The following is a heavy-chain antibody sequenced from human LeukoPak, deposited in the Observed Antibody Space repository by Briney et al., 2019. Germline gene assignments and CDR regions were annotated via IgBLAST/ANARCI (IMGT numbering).Heavy chain of an antibody. CDR1: GGSISSGGYY. V-gene: IGHV4-31*03. Sequence: PSQTLSLTCTVSGGSISSGGYYWSWIRQHPGKGLEWIGYIYYSGSTYYNPSLKSRVTISVDTSKNQFSLKLSSVTAADTAVYYCAREVITTTHVDYWGQXTXVTVSS. CDR2: IYYSGST. CDR3: AREVITTTHVDY. J-gene: IGHJ4*02. D-gene: IGHD3-22*01.